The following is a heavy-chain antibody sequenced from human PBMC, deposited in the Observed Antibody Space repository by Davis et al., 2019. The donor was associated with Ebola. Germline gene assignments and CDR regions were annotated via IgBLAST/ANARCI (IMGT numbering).Heavy chain of an antibody. Sequence: ASVKVSCKASGYTFTSYAMHWVRQAPGQRLEWMGWINAGNGNTKYSQKFQGRVTITRDTSASTAYMELSSLRSEDTAVYYCARENVGSSWYKNYYYGMDVWGKGTTVTVSS. V-gene: IGHV1-3*01. CDR3: ARENVGSSWYKNYYYGMDV. D-gene: IGHD6-13*01. CDR2: INAGNGNT. CDR1: GYTFTSYA. J-gene: IGHJ6*04.